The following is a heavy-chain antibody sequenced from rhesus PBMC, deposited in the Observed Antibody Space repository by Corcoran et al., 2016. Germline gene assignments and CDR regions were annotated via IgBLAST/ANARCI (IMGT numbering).Heavy chain of an antibody. CDR3: VRRRNEYSNYFDY. V-gene: IGHV2-1*01. CDR1: GFSLSTSGMG. Sequence: QVTLKESGPALVKPTQTLTLTCILSGFSLSTSGMGVGWIRQPPGKTLEWLAHIYWDDDKRNSTSLKSRLTISKDTSKNQVVLTMTNMDPVDTATYYCVRRRNEYSNYFDYWGQGVLVTVSS. CDR2: IYWDDDK. D-gene: IGHD4-23*01. J-gene: IGHJ4*01.